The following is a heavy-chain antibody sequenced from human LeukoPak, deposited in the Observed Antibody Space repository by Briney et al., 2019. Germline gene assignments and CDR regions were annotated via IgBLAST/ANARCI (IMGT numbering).Heavy chain of an antibody. CDR3: ARLGFCSDGSCYSLDY. V-gene: IGHV3-48*03. Sequence: GGSLRLSCAASGFTFSNYEMNWVRQAPGMGLEWVSYITSSGPTAFYADSVKGRFNISRDNAQNSLFLQMNNLTAVDTAIYYCARLGFCSDGSCYSLDYWGQGILVTVSS. D-gene: IGHD2-15*01. CDR2: ITSSGPTA. J-gene: IGHJ4*02. CDR1: GFTFSNYE.